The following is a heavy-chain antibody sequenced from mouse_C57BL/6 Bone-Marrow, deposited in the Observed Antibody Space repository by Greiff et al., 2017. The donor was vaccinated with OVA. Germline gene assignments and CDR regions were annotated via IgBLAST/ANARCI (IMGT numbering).Heavy chain of an antibody. J-gene: IGHJ2*01. CDR3: ARSDSNYDFDY. V-gene: IGHV1-81*01. Sequence: VKLVESGAELARPGASVKLSCKASGYTFTSYGISWVKQRTGQGLEWIGEIYPRSGNTYYNEKFKGKATLTADKSSSTAYMELRSLTSEDSAVYFCARSDSNYDFDYWGQGTTLTVSS. CDR2: IYPRSGNT. CDR1: GYTFTSYG. D-gene: IGHD2-5*01.